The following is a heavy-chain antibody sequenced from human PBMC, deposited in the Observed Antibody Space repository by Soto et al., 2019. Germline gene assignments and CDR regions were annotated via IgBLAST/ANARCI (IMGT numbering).Heavy chain of an antibody. V-gene: IGHV1-46*01. CDR3: ARVASNYDFWSGEINYFDY. Sequence: ASVKVSCKASGYTFTSYYMHWVRQAPGQGLEWMGIINPSGGSTSYAQKFQGRVTMTRDTSTSTVYMELSSLRSEDTAVYYCARVASNYDFWSGEINYFDYWGQGTLVTVSS. CDR1: GYTFTSYY. D-gene: IGHD3-3*01. CDR2: INPSGGST. J-gene: IGHJ4*02.